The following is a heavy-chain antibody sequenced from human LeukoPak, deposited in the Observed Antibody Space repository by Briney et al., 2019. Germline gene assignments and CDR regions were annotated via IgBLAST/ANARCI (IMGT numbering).Heavy chain of an antibody. J-gene: IGHJ1*01. CDR3: ARDPPFGDYFRPLAQFDS. Sequence: SETLSLTCTVSDGSMTSGGYYWSWIRQPPGKGLEWIVSFYYSGNTYYNPSLKSRVSISIDTSKNQFSLKLTSVTAADTAVYFCARDPPFGDYFRPLAQFDSWGQGILVAVSS. V-gene: IGHV4-39*07. CDR1: DGSMTSGGYY. D-gene: IGHD2-21*02. CDR2: FYYSGNT.